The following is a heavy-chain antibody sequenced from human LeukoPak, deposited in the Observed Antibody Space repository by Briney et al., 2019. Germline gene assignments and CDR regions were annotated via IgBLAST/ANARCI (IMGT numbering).Heavy chain of an antibody. CDR1: GFTFSSYA. CDR3: AKVEIGLEHDYYGSGSYSFDY. D-gene: IGHD3-10*01. Sequence: PGGSLRLSCAASGFTFSSYAMSWVRQAPGKGLEWVSAISGSGGSTYYADSVKGRFTISRDNSKNTLYLQMNSLRAEDTAVYYCAKVEIGLEHDYYGSGSYSFDYWGQGTLVTVSS. V-gene: IGHV3-23*01. J-gene: IGHJ4*02. CDR2: ISGSGGST.